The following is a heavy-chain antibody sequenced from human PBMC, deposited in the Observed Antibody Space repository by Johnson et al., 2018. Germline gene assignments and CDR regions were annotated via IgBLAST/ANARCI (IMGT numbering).Heavy chain of an antibody. J-gene: IGHJ6*03. D-gene: IGHD3-10*01. CDR2: IKSKTDGGTT. Sequence: VQLVQSGGGLVQPGGSLRLSCAASGFTFSDAWMNWVRQAPGKGLEWVGRIKSKTDGGTTDYAAPVKGRFTIPRDDSQNTLYMQMNSLKTEDTAVYYCTPAPLRTMAAWYMDVWGKGTTVTVSS. CDR1: GFTFSDAW. CDR3: TPAPLRTMAAWYMDV. V-gene: IGHV3-15*07.